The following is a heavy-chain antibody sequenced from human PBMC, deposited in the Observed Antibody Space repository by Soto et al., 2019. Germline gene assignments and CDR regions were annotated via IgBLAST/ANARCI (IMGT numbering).Heavy chain of an antibody. J-gene: IGHJ6*03. D-gene: IGHD2-8*01. CDR2: MNPNSGNT. V-gene: IGHV1-8*01. CDR1: GYTFTSYD. CDR3: ARGKELMVYAIRDDHYYYMDV. Sequence: GASVKVSCKASGYTFTSYDINWVRQATGQGLEWMGWMNPNSGNTGYAQKFQGRVTMTRNTSISTAYMELSSLRSEDTAVYYCARGKELMVYAIRDDHYYYMDVWGKGTTVTVSS.